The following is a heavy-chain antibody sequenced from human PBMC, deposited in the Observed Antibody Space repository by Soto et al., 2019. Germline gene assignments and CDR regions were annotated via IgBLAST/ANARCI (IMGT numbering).Heavy chain of an antibody. J-gene: IGHJ3*02. Sequence: PSETLSLTCSVSRGSVSSSNWWSWVRPPPGKGLEWIGEIYHSGITNFNPSLKSRVTISVDKSKNQFSLKRSSVTPADTAVYYCARRDYDILTGYHRDAFVIWGQGTMVTVSS. CDR3: ARRDYDILTGYHRDAFVI. V-gene: IGHV4-4*02. CDR2: IYHSGIT. CDR1: RGSVSSSNW. D-gene: IGHD3-9*01.